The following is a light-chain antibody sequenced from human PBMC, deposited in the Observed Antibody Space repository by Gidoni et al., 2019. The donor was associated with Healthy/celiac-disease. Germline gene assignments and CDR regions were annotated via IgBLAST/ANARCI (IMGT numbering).Light chain of an antibody. V-gene: IGLV2-14*01. J-gene: IGLJ2*01. Sequence: QSALTQPASVSGSPGQPITISCTGTSSDVGGYNYVSWYQQHPGKAPKLMIYDVSNRPSGVSNRFSGSKSGNTASLTISGLQAEDEADYYCSSYTSSSLVVFGGGTKLTVL. CDR1: SSDVGGYNY. CDR2: DVS. CDR3: SSYTSSSLVV.